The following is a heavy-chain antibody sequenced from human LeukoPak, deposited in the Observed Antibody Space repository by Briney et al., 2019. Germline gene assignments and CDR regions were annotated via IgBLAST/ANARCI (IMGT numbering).Heavy chain of an antibody. CDR1: GFSFSDYY. D-gene: IGHD4-17*01. CDR3: ARGEIDYGDPGGSGWYFDL. CDR2: ISTSGSTI. J-gene: IGHJ2*01. V-gene: IGHV3-11*04. Sequence: GGSLRLSCAASGFSFSDYYMSWIRQAPGKGLEWVSYISTSGSTIYYADSVKGRFTISRDNAKNSLYLQMNSLRAEDTAVYYCARGEIDYGDPGGSGWYFDLWGRGTLVTVSS.